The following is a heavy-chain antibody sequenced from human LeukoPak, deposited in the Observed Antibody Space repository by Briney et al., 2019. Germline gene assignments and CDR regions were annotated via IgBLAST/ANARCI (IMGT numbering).Heavy chain of an antibody. CDR2: IYYSGST. Sequence: SETLSLTCTVSGGSISSYYWSWIRQPPGKGLEWIGYIYYSGSTNYNPSLKSRVTISVDTSKNQFSLKLSSVTAADTAVYYCARWPIVPLGMKDNYGMDVWGQGTTVTVSS. CDR3: ARWPIVPLGMKDNYGMDV. J-gene: IGHJ6*02. V-gene: IGHV4-59*01. D-gene: IGHD1-26*01. CDR1: GGSISSYY.